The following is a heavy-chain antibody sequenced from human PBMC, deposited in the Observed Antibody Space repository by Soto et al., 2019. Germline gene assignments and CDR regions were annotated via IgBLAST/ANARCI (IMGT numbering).Heavy chain of an antibody. Sequence: ASVKVSCKASGYTFTSYYIHWVRQAPGQGVEWVGIINPSGGSTSYAQKFQGRVTITADESTSTAYMELSSLRSEDTAVYYCARATYYYDSSGYYQTTYYYYGMDVWGQGTTVTVSS. V-gene: IGHV1-46*01. D-gene: IGHD3-22*01. J-gene: IGHJ6*02. CDR3: ARATYYYDSSGYYQTTYYYYGMDV. CDR2: INPSGGST. CDR1: GYTFTSYY.